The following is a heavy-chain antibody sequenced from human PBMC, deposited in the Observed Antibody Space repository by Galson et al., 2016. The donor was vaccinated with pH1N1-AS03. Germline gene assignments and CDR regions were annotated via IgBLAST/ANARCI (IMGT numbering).Heavy chain of an antibody. J-gene: IGHJ6*02. CDR1: GYSFTSYA. CDR2: IIPVFGTA. Sequence: SVKVSCKASGYSFTSYAIHWVRQAPGQRLEWMGGIIPVFGTANYAQQFQDRVTITADASRREAYMEIRSLRSEDSALYFCARGIRNTKKNFGMDARGQGTAVIVSS. D-gene: IGHD1-14*01. V-gene: IGHV1-69*13. CDR3: ARGIRNTKKNFGMDA.